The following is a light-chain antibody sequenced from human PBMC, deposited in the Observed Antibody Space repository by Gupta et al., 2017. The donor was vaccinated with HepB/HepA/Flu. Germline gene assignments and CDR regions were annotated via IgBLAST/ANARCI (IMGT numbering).Light chain of an antibody. CDR3: QQRINWPT. Sequence: IVLTQSPATLSLSPGERATLSCRVSQSVSSYVAWYQQKPGKAPRLLIDDASNRATGIPARFSGSGSGTHFTLTISSLEPKDSAVYHCQQRINWPTFGPGTKVDIK. CDR2: DAS. J-gene: IGKJ3*01. CDR1: QSVSSY. V-gene: IGKV3-11*01.